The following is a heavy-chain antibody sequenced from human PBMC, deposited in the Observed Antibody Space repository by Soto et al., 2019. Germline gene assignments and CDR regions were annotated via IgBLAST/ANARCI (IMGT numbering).Heavy chain of an antibody. CDR3: ARREGLCSGGSCSYSNWFDP. CDR1: GGSISSSSYY. V-gene: IGHV4-39*01. J-gene: IGHJ5*02. CDR2: IYYSGST. D-gene: IGHD2-15*01. Sequence: SETLSLTCTVSGGSISSSSYYWGWIRQPPGKGLEWIGSIYYSGSTYYNPSLKSRVTISVDTSKNQFSLKLSSVTAADTAVYYCARREGLCSGGSCSYSNWFDPWGQGTLVTVSS.